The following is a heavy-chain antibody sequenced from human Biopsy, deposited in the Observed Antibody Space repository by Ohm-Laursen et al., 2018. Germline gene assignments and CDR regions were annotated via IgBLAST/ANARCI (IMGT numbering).Heavy chain of an antibody. CDR2: ISPSGATT. CDR3: ARAGVGSDGTDSYYYGMDV. Sequence: GASVNVSCKSSGNTFATYHIHWVRQAPGQGLGWMGVISPSGATTSFSQKFQGRITMTRDTSTGTMYMDLNSLGSEDTAVYYWARAGVGSDGTDSYYYGMDVWGPGTTVTVSS. J-gene: IGHJ6*02. V-gene: IGHV1-46*01. D-gene: IGHD5-24*01. CDR1: GNTFATYH.